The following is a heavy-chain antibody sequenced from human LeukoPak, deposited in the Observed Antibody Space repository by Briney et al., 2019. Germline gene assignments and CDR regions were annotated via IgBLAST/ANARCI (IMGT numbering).Heavy chain of an antibody. CDR1: GFTFDDYA. CDR2: ISWDGGST. CDR3: AKDSAGSYYYDSSGPVGHYMDV. D-gene: IGHD3-22*01. Sequence: PGGSLRLSCAASGFTFDDYAMHWVRQAPGKGLEWVSLISWDGGSTYYADSVKGRFTISRDNSKNSLYLQMNSLRAEDTALYYCAKDSAGSYYYDSSGPVGHYMDVWGKGTTVTVSS. V-gene: IGHV3-43D*03. J-gene: IGHJ6*03.